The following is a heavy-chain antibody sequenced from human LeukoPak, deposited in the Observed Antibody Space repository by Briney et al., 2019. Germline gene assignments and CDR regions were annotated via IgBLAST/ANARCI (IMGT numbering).Heavy chain of an antibody. D-gene: IGHD3-22*01. CDR2: ISGSGGST. V-gene: IGHV3-23*01. J-gene: IGHJ5*02. CDR3: AKGYYDSSGYPNWFDP. CDR1: GFTFSSYA. Sequence: PGGSLRLSCAASGFTFSSYAMSWVRQAPGKGLEWVSAISGSGGSTYYADSVKGRFTVSRDNSKNPLYLKLNSLRAEDTAVYYCAKGYYDSSGYPNWFDPWGQGTLVTVSS.